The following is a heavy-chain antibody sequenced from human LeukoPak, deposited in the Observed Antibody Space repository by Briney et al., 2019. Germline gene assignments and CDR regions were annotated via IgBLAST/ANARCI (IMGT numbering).Heavy chain of an antibody. CDR1: GFTFSSYD. Sequence: PGRSLRLSCTASGFTFSSYDMHWVRQAPGKGLEWVAVISYDGNNKYYADSVKGRFTISRDNSKNTLYLQMNSLRAEDTAVYHCAKDQRSGYSTGWYGPDYWGQGILVTVSS. V-gene: IGHV3-30*18. CDR2: ISYDGNNK. D-gene: IGHD6-19*01. CDR3: AKDQRSGYSTGWYGPDY. J-gene: IGHJ4*02.